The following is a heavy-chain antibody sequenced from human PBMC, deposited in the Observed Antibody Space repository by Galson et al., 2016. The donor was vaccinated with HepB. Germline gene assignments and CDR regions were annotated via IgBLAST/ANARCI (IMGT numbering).Heavy chain of an antibody. D-gene: IGHD2/OR15-2a*01. V-gene: IGHV5-51*03. Sequence: QSGAEVKKPGESLKISCKGSGYSFTTYWVAWVRQMPGKGLELMGIIYPGDSDTRYSPSFQGQVTISADTSINTAHLQWSSLKASDTAIYFCARRGGSHSSLSTDAFDIWGQGTVVTVSS. CDR3: ARRGGSHSSLSTDAFDI. J-gene: IGHJ3*02. CDR2: IYPGDSDT. CDR1: GYSFTTYW.